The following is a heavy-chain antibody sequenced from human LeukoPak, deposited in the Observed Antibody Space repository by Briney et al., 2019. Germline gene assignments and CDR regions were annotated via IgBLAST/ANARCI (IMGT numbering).Heavy chain of an antibody. CDR1: GGSFSGYY. Sequence: SETLSLTCAVYGGSFSGYYWSWIRQPPGKGLEWIGEINQSGSTNYNPSLKSRVTISVDTSKNQFSLKLSSVTAADTAVYYCARGLRSRSAWGQGTLVTVSS. J-gene: IGHJ5*02. V-gene: IGHV4-34*01. CDR2: INQSGST. CDR3: ARGLRSRSA.